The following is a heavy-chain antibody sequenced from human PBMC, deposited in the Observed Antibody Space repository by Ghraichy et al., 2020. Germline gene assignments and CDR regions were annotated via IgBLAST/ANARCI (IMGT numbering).Heavy chain of an antibody. J-gene: IGHJ1*01. CDR3: ARTYRYCSRTNCYGQHFQH. CDR1: GGSVSIGSYY. D-gene: IGHD2-2*01. V-gene: IGHV4-61*01. Sequence: SETLSLTCTVSGGSVSIGSYYWSWIRQPPGKGLDWIGYIYYSGSTNYNPSLKSRVTISVDTSRNQFSLKLSSVTAADTAVYYCARTYRYCSRTNCYGQHFQHWGQGTLVTVSS. CDR2: IYYSGST.